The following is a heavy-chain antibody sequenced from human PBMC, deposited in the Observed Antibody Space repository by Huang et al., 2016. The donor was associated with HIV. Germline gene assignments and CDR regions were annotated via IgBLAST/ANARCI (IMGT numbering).Heavy chain of an antibody. D-gene: IGHD3-22*01. Sequence: EVQFVESGGGLVKPGRSLRLSCTASGFTFGNYGMSWFRQGPGKGLEWVRFIRIKDYSETTEYAASVKGRFTISRDDSKSIAYLQMNSLKPEDTAVYYCTRDSVYPNYYDGSGFYFDYWGQGTLVTVSS. CDR3: TRDSVYPNYYDGSGFYFDY. J-gene: IGHJ4*02. CDR2: IRIKDYSETT. CDR1: GFTFGNYG. V-gene: IGHV3-49*05.